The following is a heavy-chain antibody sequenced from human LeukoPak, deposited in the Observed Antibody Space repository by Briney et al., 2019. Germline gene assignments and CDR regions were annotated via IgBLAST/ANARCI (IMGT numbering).Heavy chain of an antibody. CDR3: SDLGHSD. CDR1: GFTFSDAW. D-gene: IGHD2-15*01. V-gene: IGHV3-7*01. CDR2: IKGDGSNK. Sequence: GGSLRLSCAASGFTFSDAWMTWARQAPGKGLEWVATIKGDGSNKYYVDSVKGRFSISRDNTQNSLHLQMGSLRVEDTATYYCSDLGHSDWGQGTLVTVSS. J-gene: IGHJ4*02.